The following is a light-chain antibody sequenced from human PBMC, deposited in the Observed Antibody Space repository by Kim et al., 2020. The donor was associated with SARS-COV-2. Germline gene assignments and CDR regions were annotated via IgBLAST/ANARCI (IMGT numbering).Light chain of an antibody. Sequence: SYELTQPLSVSVSPGQTASITCSGDKLGDKYACWYQQKPGQSPVLVIYEDSKRTSGIPERFYGSNSGNTATLTISGTQAMEEADYYCQAWDSSTAWVFGG. CDR3: QAWDSSTAWV. J-gene: IGLJ3*02. CDR2: EDS. CDR1: KLGDKY. V-gene: IGLV3-1*01.